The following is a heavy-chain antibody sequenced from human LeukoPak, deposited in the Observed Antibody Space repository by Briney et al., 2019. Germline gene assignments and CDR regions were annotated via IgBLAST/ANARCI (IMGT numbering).Heavy chain of an antibody. J-gene: IGHJ4*02. V-gene: IGHV3-48*04. CDR2: ISSSSSTI. CDR3: ARVYDSSGYFVSSSFDY. D-gene: IGHD3-22*01. Sequence: GGSLRLSCAASGFTFSSYSMNWVRQAPGKGLGWVSYISSSSSTIYYADSVKGRFTISRDNAKNSLYLQMNSLRAEDTAVYYCARVYDSSGYFVSSSFDYWGQGTLVTVSS. CDR1: GFTFSSYS.